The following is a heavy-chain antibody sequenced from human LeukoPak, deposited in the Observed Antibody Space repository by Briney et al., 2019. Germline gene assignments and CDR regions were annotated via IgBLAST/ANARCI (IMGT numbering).Heavy chain of an antibody. J-gene: IGHJ5*02. V-gene: IGHV1-18*01. CDR3: ARLGPRFRSFYGDYVYWFDP. Sequence: ASVKVSCKASGYTFTSYGISWVRQAPGQGLEWMGWISAYNGNTNYAQKLQGRVTMTTDTSTSTAYMELRSLRSDDTAVYYCARLGPRFRSFYGDYVYWFDPWGQGTLVTVSS. D-gene: IGHD4-17*01. CDR1: GYTFTSYG. CDR2: ISAYNGNT.